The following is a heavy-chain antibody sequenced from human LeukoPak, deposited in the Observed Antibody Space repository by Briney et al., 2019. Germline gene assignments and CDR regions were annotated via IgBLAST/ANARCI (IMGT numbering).Heavy chain of an antibody. CDR3: ARGGRGTEVNYYMDV. J-gene: IGHJ6*03. Sequence: ASVRVSCKASGGTFSSYAISWVRQAPGQGLEWMGGIIPIFGTANYAQKFQGRVTITTDESTSTAYMELSSLRSEDTAVYYCARGGRGTEVNYYMDVWGKGTTVTVSS. CDR2: IIPIFGTA. CDR1: GGTFSSYA. V-gene: IGHV1-69*05. D-gene: IGHD4-23*01.